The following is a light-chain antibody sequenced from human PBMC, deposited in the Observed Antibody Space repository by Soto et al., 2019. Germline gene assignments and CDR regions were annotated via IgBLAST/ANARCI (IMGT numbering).Light chain of an antibody. J-gene: IGKJ1*01. CDR2: DAY. CDR1: QSISRW. CDR3: QQYSRDST. V-gene: IGKV1-5*01. Sequence: DIQVTQTPYTPPASVGDRVTITSHASQSISRWLAWCQQKQGRAPKPLIYDAYSLESGVLSRFSGSGSGTEFTLTISSLHPNDFASYYCQQYSRDSTFGQGTKVDIK.